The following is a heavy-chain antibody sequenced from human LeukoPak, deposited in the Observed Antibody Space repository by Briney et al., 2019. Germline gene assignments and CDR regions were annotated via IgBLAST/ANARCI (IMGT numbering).Heavy chain of an antibody. CDR3: ARSRGYNYGYWGYFDY. CDR1: GFSFSTYA. Sequence: GGSLRLSCAASGFSFSTYAIHWVRQAPGKGLEWVAVISLDGRNEYYADSVKGRFTISRDNSKNTLYLQMNSLRAEDTTVYYCARSRGYNYGYWGYFDYWGQGALVTVSS. D-gene: IGHD5-18*01. CDR2: ISLDGRNE. J-gene: IGHJ4*02. V-gene: IGHV3-30*04.